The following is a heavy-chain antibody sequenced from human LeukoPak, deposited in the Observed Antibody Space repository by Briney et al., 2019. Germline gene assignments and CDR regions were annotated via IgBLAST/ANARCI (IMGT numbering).Heavy chain of an antibody. Sequence: PSETLSLTCAVSGYSISSGYYWGWIRQPPGKGLGWIGSIFYSGSTYYNPSLKSRVTISVDTSKNQVSLKLSSVTAADTAVYFCARLDGYNPASWGPGTLVTVSS. CDR2: IFYSGST. CDR3: ARLDGYNPAS. V-gene: IGHV4-38-2*01. J-gene: IGHJ4*02. CDR1: GYSISSGYY. D-gene: IGHD5-24*01.